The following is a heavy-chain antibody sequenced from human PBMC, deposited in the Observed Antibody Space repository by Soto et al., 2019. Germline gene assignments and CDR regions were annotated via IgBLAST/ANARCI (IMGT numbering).Heavy chain of an antibody. V-gene: IGHV6-1*01. CDR1: GDSVSSNSAA. J-gene: IGHJ4*02. CDR3: SRGFKTNFEC. Sequence: SPTLSLTCAISGDSVSSNSAAWNWIRQSPSRGLEWLGRTYYRSKWYNDYSISVKSRITINPETSKNQFSLQLNSVTPDDTAVYYCSRGFKTNFECWGKGTPVTVS. CDR2: TYYRSKWYN.